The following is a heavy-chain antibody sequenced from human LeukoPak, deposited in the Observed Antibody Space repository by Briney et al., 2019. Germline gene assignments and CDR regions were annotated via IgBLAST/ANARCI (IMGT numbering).Heavy chain of an antibody. CDR1: GFTFSSYW. Sequence: PGGSLRLSCAASGFTFSSYWMTWVRQAPGKGLEWMASIRQDGSQKYYVESVKGRFTISRDNAKNSLYLQTNSLRAEDTAVYYCARDREWPLDYWGQGTLVTVSS. V-gene: IGHV3-7*03. CDR2: IRQDGSQK. J-gene: IGHJ4*02. D-gene: IGHD3-3*01. CDR3: ARDREWPLDY.